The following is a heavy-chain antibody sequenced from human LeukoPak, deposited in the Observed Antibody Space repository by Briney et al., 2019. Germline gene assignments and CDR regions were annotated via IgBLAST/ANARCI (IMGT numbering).Heavy chain of an antibody. CDR2: INHSGST. Sequence: SETLSLTCAVYGGSFSGYYWSWIRQPPRKGLEWIGEINHSGSTNYNPSLKSRVTISVDTSKNQFSLKLSSVTAADTAVYYCARGRYYDFWSGARYYYYMDVWGKGTTVTVSS. CDR1: GGSFSGYY. J-gene: IGHJ6*03. D-gene: IGHD3-3*01. CDR3: ARGRYYDFWSGARYYYYMDV. V-gene: IGHV4-34*01.